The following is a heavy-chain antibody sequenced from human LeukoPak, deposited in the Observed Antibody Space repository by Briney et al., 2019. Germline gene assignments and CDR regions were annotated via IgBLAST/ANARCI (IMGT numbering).Heavy chain of an antibody. D-gene: IGHD1-7*01. V-gene: IGHV4-61*02. Sequence: PSETLSLTCTVSGDSISSGSYYWSWIRQPAGTGLEWIGRIYTSGTTNYNPSLKSRVTISVDTSKNQFSLKLSSVTAADTAVYYCARIELYYYYYMDVWGKGTTVTVSS. CDR3: ARIELYYYYYMDV. J-gene: IGHJ6*03. CDR2: IYTSGTT. CDR1: GDSISSGSYY.